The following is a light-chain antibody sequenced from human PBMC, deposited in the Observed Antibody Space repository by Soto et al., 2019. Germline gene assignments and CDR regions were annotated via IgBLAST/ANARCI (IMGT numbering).Light chain of an antibody. CDR1: SSDVGEENY. CDR2: EVS. V-gene: IGLV2-8*01. CDR3: SSFAGSPGV. Sequence: QSALTQPPSASGSPGQSVTITCSGTSSDVGEENYVSWYQQHPGKVPKLILYEVSKRPSGVPDRFSGSRSGNTASLTVSGLQAEDEAEYYCSSFAGSPGVFGGGTKLTVL. J-gene: IGLJ2*01.